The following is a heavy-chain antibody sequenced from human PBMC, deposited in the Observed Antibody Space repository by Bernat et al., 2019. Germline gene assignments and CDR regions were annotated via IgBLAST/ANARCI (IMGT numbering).Heavy chain of an antibody. V-gene: IGHV4-31*03. CDR3: AREAPIYDMLTGYPESPNYGMDV. CDR1: GGSISSGGYY. J-gene: IGHJ6*02. CDR2: IYYSGST. D-gene: IGHD3-9*01. Sequence: QVQLQESGPGLVKPSQTLSLTCTVSGGSISSGGYYWSWIRQHPGKGLEWIGYIYYSGSTYYNPSLKSRVTISVDTSKNQFSLKLSSVTAADTAVYYCAREAPIYDMLTGYPESPNYGMDVWGQGTTVTVSS.